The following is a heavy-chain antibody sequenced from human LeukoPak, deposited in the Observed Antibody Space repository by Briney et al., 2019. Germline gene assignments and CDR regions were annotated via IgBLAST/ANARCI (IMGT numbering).Heavy chain of an antibody. D-gene: IGHD4-23*01. Sequence: PGRSLRLSCAVSGFTFSSFGMHWVRQAPGKGLEWVAVISFDGSYKSYAVSMKGRFTISRDNSKNTMYLHMNSLRLEDTAVYYCAKDYGGENLDYWGQGTLVTVSS. J-gene: IGHJ4*02. CDR3: AKDYGGENLDY. V-gene: IGHV3-30*18. CDR1: GFTFSSFG. CDR2: ISFDGSYK.